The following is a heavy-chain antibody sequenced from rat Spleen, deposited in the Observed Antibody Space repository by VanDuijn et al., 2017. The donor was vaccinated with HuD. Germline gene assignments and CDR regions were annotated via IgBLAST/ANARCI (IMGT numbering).Heavy chain of an antibody. V-gene: IGHV5-25*01. Sequence: EVQVVESGGGIVQPGRSMKLSCAASGFTFSNYDMVWVRQAPTKGLKWVASISDDGSTPYYRDSVKGRFTISRDNAKSTLYLQMDSLRSEDTATYYCARDGGYYIGDYVMDAWGQGASVTVSS. CDR2: ISDDGSTP. CDR3: ARDGGYYIGDYVMDA. J-gene: IGHJ4*01. D-gene: IGHD1-1*01. CDR1: GFTFSNYD.